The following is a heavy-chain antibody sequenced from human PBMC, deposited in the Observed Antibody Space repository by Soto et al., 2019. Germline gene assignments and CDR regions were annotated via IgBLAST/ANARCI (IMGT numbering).Heavy chain of an antibody. CDR3: ASRDYYYYYGMDV. CDR1: GFTFSSYA. J-gene: IGHJ6*02. CDR2: IGGSGGST. Sequence: GSLRLSCAASGFTFSSYAMSWVRQAPGKGLEWVSAIGGSGGSTYYADSVKGRFTISRDNSKDTLYLQMNSLRAEDTAVYYCASRDYYYYYGMDVWGQGTTVTVSS. V-gene: IGHV3-23*01.